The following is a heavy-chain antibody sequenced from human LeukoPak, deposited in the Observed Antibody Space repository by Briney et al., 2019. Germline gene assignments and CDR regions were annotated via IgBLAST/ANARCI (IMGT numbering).Heavy chain of an antibody. CDR3: AKERLAYCGGDCFYFDY. D-gene: IGHD2-21*01. CDR1: GFTVSSNY. V-gene: IGHV3-66*01. J-gene: IGHJ4*02. Sequence: GGSLRLSCAASGFTVSSNYMSWVRQAPGKGLEWVSVIYSGGSTYYADSVKGRFTISRDNSKNTLYLQMNSLRAEDTAVYYCAKERLAYCGGDCFYFDYWGQGTLVTVSS. CDR2: IYSGGST.